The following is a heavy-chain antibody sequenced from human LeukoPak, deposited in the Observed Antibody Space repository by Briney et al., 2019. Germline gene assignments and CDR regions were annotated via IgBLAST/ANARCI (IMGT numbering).Heavy chain of an antibody. CDR2: ISSSSSYI. J-gene: IGHJ4*02. Sequence: GGSLRLSCAASGFTFSNYGMNWVRQAPGKGLEWVSSISSSSSYIYYAGSVKGRFTISRDNAKNSLFLQMSSLRAEDTAVYYCARASYSSSWGYFDYWGQGTLVTVSS. CDR1: GFTFSNYG. V-gene: IGHV3-21*01. CDR3: ARASYSSSWGYFDY. D-gene: IGHD6-13*01.